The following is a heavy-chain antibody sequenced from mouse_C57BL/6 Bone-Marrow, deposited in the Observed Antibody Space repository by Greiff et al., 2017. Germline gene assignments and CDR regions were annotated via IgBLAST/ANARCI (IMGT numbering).Heavy chain of an antibody. D-gene: IGHD1-1*01. CDR2: IYPRDGST. J-gene: IGHJ4*01. V-gene: IGHV1-78*01. Sequence: QVQLQQSDAELVKPGASVKISCKVSGYTFTDHTIHWMKQRPEQGLEWIGYIYPRDGSTKYNEKFKGKATLTADKSSSTAYMQLNSLTSEDSAVYFCARGGHYYGSSLSDAMDYWGQGTSVTVSS. CDR3: ARGGHYYGSSLSDAMDY. CDR1: GYTFTDHT.